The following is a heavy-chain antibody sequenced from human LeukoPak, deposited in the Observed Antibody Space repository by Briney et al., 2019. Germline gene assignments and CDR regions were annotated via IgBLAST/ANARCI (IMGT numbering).Heavy chain of an antibody. CDR2: INPNSGGT. CDR3: ARDGGPTTVTTPGY. J-gene: IGHJ4*02. V-gene: IGHV1-2*02. CDR1: GYTFTGYY. D-gene: IGHD4-17*01. Sequence: GAPVKVSCKASGYTFTGYYMHWVRQAPGQGLEWMGWINPNSGGTNYAQKFQGRVTMTRDTSISTAYMELSRLRSDDTAVYYCARDGGPTTVTTPGYWGQGTLVTVSS.